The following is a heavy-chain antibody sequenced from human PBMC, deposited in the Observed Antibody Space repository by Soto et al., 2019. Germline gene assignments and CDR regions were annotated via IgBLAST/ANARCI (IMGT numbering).Heavy chain of an antibody. V-gene: IGHV1-69*01. CDR2: IIPIFGTA. J-gene: IGHJ4*02. D-gene: IGHD5-12*01. CDR3: ARRSRDGYNYWGD. Sequence: PGQGLEWMGGIIPIFGTANYAQKFQGRVTITADESTSTAYMELSSLRSEDTAVYYCARRSRDGYNYWGDWGQGTLVTVSS.